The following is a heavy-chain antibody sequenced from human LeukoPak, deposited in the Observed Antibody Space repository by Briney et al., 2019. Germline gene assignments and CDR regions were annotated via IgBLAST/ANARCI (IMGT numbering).Heavy chain of an antibody. CDR3: ARDSGDGYNYLDY. CDR2: IIPIFGTA. V-gene: IGHV1-69*01. J-gene: IGHJ4*02. Sequence: SVTVSCKSSGGTFSIYAISWVRQATGQGLEWMGGIIPIFGTANYAQKFQGRVTITADESTSTAYMELSSLRSEDTAVYYCARDSGDGYNYLDYWGQGTLVTVSS. CDR1: GGTFSIYA. D-gene: IGHD5-24*01.